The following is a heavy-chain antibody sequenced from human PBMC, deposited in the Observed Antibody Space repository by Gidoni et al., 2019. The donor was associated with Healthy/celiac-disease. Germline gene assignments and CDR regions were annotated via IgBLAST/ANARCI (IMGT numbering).Heavy chain of an antibody. CDR2: IYPGDSDT. V-gene: IGHV5-51*01. Sequence: EVQLVQSGAEVKTPGESLKISCKGSGYSFTSYWIGWVRQMPGKGLAWMGIIYPGDSDTRYSPSFQGQVTISADKSISTAYLQWSSLKASDTAMYYCARPTSGYDFTGPVDYWGQGTLVTVSS. CDR1: GYSFTSYW. CDR3: ARPTSGYDFTGPVDY. D-gene: IGHD5-12*01. J-gene: IGHJ4*02.